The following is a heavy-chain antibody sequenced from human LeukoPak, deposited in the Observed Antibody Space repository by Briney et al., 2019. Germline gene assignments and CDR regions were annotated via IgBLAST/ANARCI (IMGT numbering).Heavy chain of an antibody. V-gene: IGHV3-7*01. J-gene: IGHJ4*02. CDR3: ASGMIEFDY. Sequence: GSLRLSCTVSGIRFNDYWMSWVRQAPGKGLEWVANIKEDGGEMYYVDSVKGRFIISRDNAKNSVYLQMNIRRVEDTAVYYCASGMIEFDYWGQGTLVTVSS. D-gene: IGHD1-14*01. CDR1: GIRFNDYW. CDR2: IKEDGGEM.